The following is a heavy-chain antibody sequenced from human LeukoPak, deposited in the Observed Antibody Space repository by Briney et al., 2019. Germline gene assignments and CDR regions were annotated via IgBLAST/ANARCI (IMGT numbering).Heavy chain of an antibody. V-gene: IGHV3-30-3*01. J-gene: IGHJ4*02. CDR3: ARDLVTIFGVVNFYFDY. CDR1: GFTFSSYA. CDR2: ISYDGSNK. D-gene: IGHD3-3*01. Sequence: GRSLRLSCAASGFTFSSYAMHWVRQAPGKGLEWVAVISYDGSNKYYADSVKGRFTISRDNSKNTLYLQMNSLRAEDTAVYYCARDLVTIFGVVNFYFDYWGQGTLVTVSS.